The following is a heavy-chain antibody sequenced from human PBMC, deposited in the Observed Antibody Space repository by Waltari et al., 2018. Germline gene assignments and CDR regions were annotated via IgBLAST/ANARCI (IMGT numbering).Heavy chain of an antibody. CDR1: GGSISSSSYY. D-gene: IGHD3-3*01. Sequence: QLQLQESGPGLVKPSETLSLTCTVSGGSISSSSYYWGWLRQPPGKGLEWIGSIYYSGSTYYNPSLKSRVTISVDTSKNQFSLKLSSVTAADTAVYYCAARGFLEWFYGYWGQGTLVTVSS. V-gene: IGHV4-39*01. CDR2: IYYSGST. CDR3: AARGFLEWFYGY. J-gene: IGHJ4*02.